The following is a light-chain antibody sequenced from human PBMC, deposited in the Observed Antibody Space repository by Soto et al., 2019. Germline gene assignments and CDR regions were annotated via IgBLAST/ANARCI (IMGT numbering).Light chain of an antibody. CDR3: SSYTSSDTLYV. CDR1: RSDVGAYNY. Sequence: QSVLTQPASVSGSPGQSITISCTGTRSDVGAYNYVSWYQRHPGKAPKLLIYEVNSRPSGVSNRFSGSKSGNTASLTISGLQPEDEADYYCSSYTSSDTLYVFGSGTKVTV. CDR2: EVN. V-gene: IGLV2-14*01. J-gene: IGLJ1*01.